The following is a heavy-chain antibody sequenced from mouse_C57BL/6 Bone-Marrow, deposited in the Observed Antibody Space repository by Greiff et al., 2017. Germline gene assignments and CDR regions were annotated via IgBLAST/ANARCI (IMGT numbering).Heavy chain of an antibody. J-gene: IGHJ4*01. Sequence: QVQLQQSGAELVKPGASVKLSCKASGYTFTNYWMHWVKQRPGQGLEWIGMMHPNGGSPDYNEQFKSEATLSVDKSSRTAYMELSSLTSEDSAVYSCARSYDYDDYTMDDWGQGTSVTVSS. V-gene: IGHV1-64*01. D-gene: IGHD2-4*01. CDR1: GYTFTNYW. CDR2: MHPNGGSP. CDR3: ARSYDYDDYTMDD.